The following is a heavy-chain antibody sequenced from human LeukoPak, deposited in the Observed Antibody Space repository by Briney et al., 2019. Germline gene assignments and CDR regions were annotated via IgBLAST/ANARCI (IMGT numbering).Heavy chain of an antibody. D-gene: IGHD3-3*01. CDR1: GFTFSSYD. Sequence: GGSLRLSCAASGFTFSSYDMHWVRRATGKGLEWVSAIGTAGDTYYPGSVKGRFTISRENAKNSLYLQMNSLRAEDTAVYYCARNLWSGYYGRSYGMDVWGQGTTVTVSS. CDR3: ARNLWSGYYGRSYGMDV. V-gene: IGHV3-13*01. J-gene: IGHJ6*02. CDR2: IGTAGDT.